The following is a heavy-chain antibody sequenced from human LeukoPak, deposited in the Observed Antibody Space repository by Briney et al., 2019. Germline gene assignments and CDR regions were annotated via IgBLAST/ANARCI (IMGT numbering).Heavy chain of an antibody. CDR3: ARVVVIMAFDP. V-gene: IGHV3-21*01. J-gene: IGHJ5*02. CDR1: GFTFSSFS. CDR2: ISGSSSHI. D-gene: IGHD3-3*01. Sequence: GGSLRLSCAASGFTFSSFSMNWVRQAPGKGLEWVSAISGSSSHINYADSVKGRFTISRDNAKNSLYLQMNSLRAEDTAVYYCARVVVIMAFDPWGQGTLVTVSS.